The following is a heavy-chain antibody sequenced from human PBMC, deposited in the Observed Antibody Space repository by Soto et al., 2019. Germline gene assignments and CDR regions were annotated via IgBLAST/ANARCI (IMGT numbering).Heavy chain of an antibody. D-gene: IGHD3-3*01. CDR1: GFTFSSYA. Sequence: QTGGSLRLSCAASGFTFSSYAMSWVRQAPGKGLEWVSAISGSGGSTYYADSVKGRFTISRDNSKNTLYLQMNSLRAEDTAVYYCAKVKGLTIFGPKRFDPWGQGTLVTVSS. V-gene: IGHV3-23*01. J-gene: IGHJ5*02. CDR2: ISGSGGST. CDR3: AKVKGLTIFGPKRFDP.